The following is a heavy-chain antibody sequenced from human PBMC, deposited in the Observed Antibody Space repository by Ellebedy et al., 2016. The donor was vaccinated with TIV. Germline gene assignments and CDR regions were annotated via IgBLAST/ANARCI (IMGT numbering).Heavy chain of an antibody. CDR1: GFTFSGYA. Sequence: GESLKISCAASGFTFSGYAMHWVRQAPGKGLEWVAIISYDGSNKYYADSVKGRFTISRDNSKNTLYLQMNSLRAEDTAVYYCARGLVGGYTGDYWGQGTLVTVSS. CDR2: ISYDGSNK. D-gene: IGHD5-12*01. J-gene: IGHJ4*02. V-gene: IGHV3-30-3*01. CDR3: ARGLVGGYTGDY.